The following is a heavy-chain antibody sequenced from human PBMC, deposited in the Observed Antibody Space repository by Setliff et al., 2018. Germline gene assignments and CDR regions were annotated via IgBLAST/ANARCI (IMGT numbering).Heavy chain of an antibody. D-gene: IGHD6-13*01. V-gene: IGHV4-59*01. CDR1: GGSISPYF. Sequence: SETLSLTCTVSGGSISPYFWSWIRQPPGKGLEWIGYIYHNGNTNFNPSLKSRVNMSVDTSKNQIALNLKSVTAADTAVYYCARDRAAYSYGLDVWGQGTTVTVSS. CDR2: IYHNGNT. CDR3: ARDRAAYSYGLDV. J-gene: IGHJ6*02.